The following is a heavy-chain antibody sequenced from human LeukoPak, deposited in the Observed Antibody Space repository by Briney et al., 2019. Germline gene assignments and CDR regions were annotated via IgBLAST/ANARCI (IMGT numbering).Heavy chain of an antibody. CDR1: GFTFSSYW. V-gene: IGHV3-7*01. D-gene: IGHD3-3*01. Sequence: PGGSLRLSCAASGFTFSSYWISWVRQAPGKGLEWVANIKQDGSEKYYVDSVKGRFTISRDNAKNSLYLQMNSLRAEDTAVYYCARDILFYFDYWGQGTLVTVSS. CDR2: IKQDGSEK. J-gene: IGHJ4*02. CDR3: ARDILFYFDY.